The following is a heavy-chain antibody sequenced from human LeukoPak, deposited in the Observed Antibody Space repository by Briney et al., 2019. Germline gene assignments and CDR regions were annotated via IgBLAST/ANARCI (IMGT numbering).Heavy chain of an antibody. Sequence: GGSLRLSCAASGFTFSSYGLHWVRQAPGKGLEWVAVIWYDGSNKYYADSVKGRFTISRDNSKNTLYLQMNSLRAEDTAVYYCARVRGDDKYSSGWYLDHWGLGTLVTVPP. V-gene: IGHV3-33*01. CDR1: GFTFSSYG. D-gene: IGHD6-19*01. J-gene: IGHJ4*02. CDR3: ARVRGDDKYSSGWYLDH. CDR2: IWYDGSNK.